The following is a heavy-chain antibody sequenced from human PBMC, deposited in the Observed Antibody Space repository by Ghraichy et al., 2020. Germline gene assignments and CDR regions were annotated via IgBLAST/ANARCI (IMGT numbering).Heavy chain of an antibody. CDR3: ARDIKSSSWSYYYYPMDV. D-gene: IGHD6-13*01. V-gene: IGHV3-30-3*01. CDR1: GFTFITYS. Sequence: GESLRLSCAASGFTFITYSMHWVRQAPGKGLEWVAVISHDGNFKYYADSVKGRFTISRENPKNTLYLQMNSLRAEDTAVYYCARDIKSSSWSYYYYPMDVWGQGTTVTVSS. J-gene: IGHJ6*02. CDR2: ISHDGNFK.